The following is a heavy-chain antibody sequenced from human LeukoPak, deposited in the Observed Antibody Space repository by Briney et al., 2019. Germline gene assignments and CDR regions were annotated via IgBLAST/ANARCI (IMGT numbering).Heavy chain of an antibody. CDR2: IYSGGST. J-gene: IGHJ4*02. Sequence: PGGSLRLSCAASGFTVSSNYMSWVRQAPGKGLEWVSIIYSGGSTYYADSVKGRFTISRDNSKNTLYLQMNSLRAEDTAVYYCARDEGDGYNQIDHWGQGTLVTVSS. V-gene: IGHV3-53*01. CDR3: ARDEGDGYNQIDH. CDR1: GFTVSSNY. D-gene: IGHD5-24*01.